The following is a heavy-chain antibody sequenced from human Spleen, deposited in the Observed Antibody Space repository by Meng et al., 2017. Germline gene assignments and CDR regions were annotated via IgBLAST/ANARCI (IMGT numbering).Heavy chain of an antibody. D-gene: IGHD1-26*01. CDR2: IFHIGST. CDR1: GDSVSGSNW. Sequence: QVQLQESGPGLVKPLQTLSLTCTVSGDSVSGSNWWSWVRQPPGKGLEWIGEIFHIGSTNYNPSLKTRVAISVDRSKNQFSLKLTSVTAADTAVYYCARVDRYSGTYFDYWGHGALVTVSS. J-gene: IGHJ4*01. V-gene: IGHV4-4*02. CDR3: ARVDRYSGTYFDY.